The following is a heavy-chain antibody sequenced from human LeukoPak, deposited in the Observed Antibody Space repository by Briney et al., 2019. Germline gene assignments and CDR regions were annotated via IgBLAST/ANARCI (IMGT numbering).Heavy chain of an antibody. J-gene: IGHJ4*02. Sequence: PSQTLSLTCTVSGGSISSGDYYWSWIRQPPGKGLEWIGYIYYSGSTYYNPSLKSRVTISVDTSKNQFSLKLSSVTATDTAVYYCAREVYYDSSGYFDYWGQGTLVTVSS. CDR3: AREVYYDSSGYFDY. D-gene: IGHD3-22*01. V-gene: IGHV4-30-4*01. CDR1: GGSISSGDYY. CDR2: IYYSGST.